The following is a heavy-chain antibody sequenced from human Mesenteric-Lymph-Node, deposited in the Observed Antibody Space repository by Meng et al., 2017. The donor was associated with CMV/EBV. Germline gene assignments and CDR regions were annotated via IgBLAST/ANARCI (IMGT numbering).Heavy chain of an antibody. CDR3: AKDPRGYAGDY. CDR2: IYSGGST. J-gene: IGHJ4*02. D-gene: IGHD2-15*01. CDR1: GFAFNEVW. Sequence: GESLKISCAASGFAFNEVWMTWVRQAPGKGLEWVSVIYSGGSTYYADSVKGRFTISRDNSKSTLYLQMNSLRADDTAVYYCAKDPRGYAGDYWGQGTLVTVSS. V-gene: IGHV3-53*01.